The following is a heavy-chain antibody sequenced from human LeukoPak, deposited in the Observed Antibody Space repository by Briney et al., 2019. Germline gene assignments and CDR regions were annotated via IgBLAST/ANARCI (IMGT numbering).Heavy chain of an antibody. V-gene: IGHV4-39*01. J-gene: IGHJ4*02. CDR2: VFYSGTT. D-gene: IGHD3-10*01. CDR1: GGSISTSYYY. CDR3: ARLVLSYGNAFDH. Sequence: SETLSLTCTVSGGSISTSYYYWAWIRQPPGKGLEWIGSVFYSGTTYYNPSLESRVTVSVDTSNNQFSLKLTSVTAADTAVYYCARLVLSYGNAFDHWGQGTLVTASS.